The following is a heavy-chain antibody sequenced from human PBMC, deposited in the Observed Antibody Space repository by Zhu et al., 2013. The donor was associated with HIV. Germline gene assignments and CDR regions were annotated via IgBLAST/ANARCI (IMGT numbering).Heavy chain of an antibody. CDR2: TRNTGNSYTT. V-gene: IGHV3-72*01. J-gene: IGHJ4*02. D-gene: IGHD2-15*01. CDR3: GRVGGGYCSGGSCYGIDY. Sequence: EVQLVESGGGLVKPGGSLRLSCAASGFTFSSYSMDWVRQAPGKGLEWVGRTRNTGNSYTTEYAASVKGRFSISRDDSKNSLYLQMNSLKIEDTAVYYCGRVGGGYCSGGSCYGIDYWGQGTLVTVSA. CDR1: GFTFSSYS.